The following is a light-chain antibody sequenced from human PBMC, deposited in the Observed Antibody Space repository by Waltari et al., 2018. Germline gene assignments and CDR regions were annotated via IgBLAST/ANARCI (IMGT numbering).Light chain of an antibody. Sequence: DIVMTQSPDSLAVSLGERATINCKSSQSLYSSNNKNYLAWYQQKPGQPPKLLIYWASTRESGVPDRFSGSGSVTDFTLSISSLQAEDVAVYYCQQYYSTPPTFGGGTKVEIK. CDR2: WAS. J-gene: IGKJ4*01. CDR1: QSLYSSNNKNY. V-gene: IGKV4-1*01. CDR3: QQYYSTPPT.